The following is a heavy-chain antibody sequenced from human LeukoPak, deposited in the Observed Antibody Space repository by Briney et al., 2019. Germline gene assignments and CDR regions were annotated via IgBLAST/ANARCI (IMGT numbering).Heavy chain of an antibody. J-gene: IGHJ4*02. D-gene: IGHD2-15*01. CDR1: GFIFSSYG. Sequence: PGGSLRLSCAASGFIFSSYGMSWVRQAPGEGLEWTSGITGSTYSTYYADSVRGRFTISRDNSKNTLYLQMNSLRAEDTAVYYCAKDQLNRFCSGGSCSITHDYWGQGTLVTVSS. CDR3: AKDQLNRFCSGGSCSITHDY. V-gene: IGHV3-23*01. CDR2: ITGSTYST.